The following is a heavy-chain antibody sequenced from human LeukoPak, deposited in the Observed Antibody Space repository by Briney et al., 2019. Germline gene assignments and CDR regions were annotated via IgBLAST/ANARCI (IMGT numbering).Heavy chain of an antibody. Sequence: SGGSLRLSCAASGFTFSSYAMHWVRQAPGKGLVWVSRIQGDGSNTNYADSVKGRFSISRDNAKNTVYLQMTSLWAEDTGIYYCSRGTSAGGPISPFDFWGQGTVVTVSS. CDR2: IQGDGSNT. D-gene: IGHD6-13*01. V-gene: IGHV3-74*01. J-gene: IGHJ4*02. CDR1: GFTFSSYA. CDR3: SRGTSAGGPISPFDF.